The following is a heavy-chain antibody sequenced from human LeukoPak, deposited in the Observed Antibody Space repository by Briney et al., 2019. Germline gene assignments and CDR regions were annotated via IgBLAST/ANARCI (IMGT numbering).Heavy chain of an antibody. D-gene: IGHD5/OR15-5a*01. V-gene: IGHV1-69*06. CDR3: ARDNAGLYDAFDL. J-gene: IGHJ4*02. CDR1: GGTFSDYT. CDR2: ITPMYGTS. Sequence: SVKVSCKINGGTFSDYTIHWVRQAPGQGLDWMGGITPMYGTSNYAQKFQGRLTIAADKSTNTVHMDLSSLRSEDTAIYYCARDNAGLYDAFDLWGLGTLVTVSS.